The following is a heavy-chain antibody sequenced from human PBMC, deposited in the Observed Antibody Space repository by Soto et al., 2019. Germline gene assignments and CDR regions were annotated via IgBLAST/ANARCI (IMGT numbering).Heavy chain of an antibody. CDR3: ARDHLTTAFYYYYGMDV. Sequence: GGSLRLSCAASGFTFSSYSMNWVRQAPGKGLEWVSYISSSSSTIYYADSVKGRFTISRDNAKNSLYLQMNSLRDEDTAVYYCARDHLTTAFYYYYGMDVWGQGTTVTVSS. V-gene: IGHV3-48*02. CDR2: ISSSSSTI. CDR1: GFTFSSYS. J-gene: IGHJ6*02. D-gene: IGHD4-17*01.